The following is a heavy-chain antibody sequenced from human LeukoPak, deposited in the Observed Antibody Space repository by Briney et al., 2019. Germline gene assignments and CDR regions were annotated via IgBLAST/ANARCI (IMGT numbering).Heavy chain of an antibody. D-gene: IGHD3-10*01. J-gene: IGHJ4*02. Sequence: GGSLRLSCAASGFTFSSYWMHWVRQAPGKGLVWVSRIKGDGSSTSYADSVKGRFTISRDNAKNTLYLQMNSLRAEDTAVYYCARLGARSGSYDYWGQGTLVTVSS. V-gene: IGHV3-74*01. CDR3: ARLGARSGSYDY. CDR1: GFTFSSYW. CDR2: IKGDGSST.